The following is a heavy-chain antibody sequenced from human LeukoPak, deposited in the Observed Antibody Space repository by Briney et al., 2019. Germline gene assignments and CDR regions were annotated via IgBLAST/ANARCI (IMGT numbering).Heavy chain of an antibody. CDR2: IYYSGST. CDR1: GGSISSGGYY. J-gene: IGHJ4*02. CDR3: ARGEFITKVRGHIDY. V-gene: IGHV4-31*03. Sequence: SETLSLTCTVSGGSISSGGYYWSWIRQHPGKGLEWTGYIYYSGSTYYNPSLKSRVTISVDTSKNQFSLKLSPVTAADTAVYYCARGEFITKVRGHIDYWGQGTLVTVSS. D-gene: IGHD3-10*01.